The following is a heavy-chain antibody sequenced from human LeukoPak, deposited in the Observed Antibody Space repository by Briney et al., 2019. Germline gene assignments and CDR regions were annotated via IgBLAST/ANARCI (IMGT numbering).Heavy chain of an antibody. CDR1: GFIFSTYS. CDR2: ISSSGSTI. J-gene: IGHJ4*02. D-gene: IGHD1-26*01. V-gene: IGHV3-48*04. Sequence: TGGSLRLSCAASGFIFSTYSMNWVRQAPGKGLEWVSYISSSGSTINYADSVKGRFTISRDNAKYSLYLQMNSLRAEDTAVYFCARGGLGSWTFDSWGQGTLVTVSS. CDR3: ARGGLGSWTFDS.